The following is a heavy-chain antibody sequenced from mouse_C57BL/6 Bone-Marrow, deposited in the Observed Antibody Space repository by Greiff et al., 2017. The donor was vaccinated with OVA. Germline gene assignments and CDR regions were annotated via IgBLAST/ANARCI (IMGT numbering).Heavy chain of an antibody. J-gene: IGHJ1*03. CDR3: TRRYAVGYFDV. Sequence: EVKLMESGEGLVKPGGSLKLSCAASGFTFSSYAMSWVRQTPEKRLEWVAYISSGGDYIYYADTVKGRFTISRDNARNTLYLQMSSLKSEDTAMYYCTRRYAVGYFDVWGTGTTVTVSS. V-gene: IGHV5S21*01. CDR2: ISSGGDYI. D-gene: IGHD1-1*01. CDR1: GFTFSSYA.